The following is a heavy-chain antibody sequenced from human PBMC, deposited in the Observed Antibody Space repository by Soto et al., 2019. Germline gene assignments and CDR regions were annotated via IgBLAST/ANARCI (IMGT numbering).Heavy chain of an antibody. CDR2: MNPNSGNT. CDR1: GYTFTSYD. V-gene: IGHV1-8*01. J-gene: IGHJ6*02. Sequence: GASVKVSCKASGYTFTSYDINWVRQDTGQGLEWMGWMNPNSGNTGYAQKFQGRVTMTRNTSISTAYMELSSLRSEDTAVYYCAREGRYIVATISHAYYYYGMDVWGQGTTVTVSS. CDR3: AREGRYIVATISHAYYYYGMDV. D-gene: IGHD5-12*01.